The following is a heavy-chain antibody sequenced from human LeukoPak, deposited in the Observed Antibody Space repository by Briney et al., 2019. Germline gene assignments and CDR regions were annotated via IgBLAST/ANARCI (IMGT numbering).Heavy chain of an antibody. D-gene: IGHD2-15*01. CDR2: INPSGHTT. CDR3: ARDVVFSYYYYMDV. Sequence: ASVKISCKASGFTFTSFYMHWVRQAPGQGLEWMGIINPSGHTTDYAQKFQGRVTMTRDTPTSTAYMELRSLRSDDTAVYYCARDVVFSYYYYMDVWGKGTTVTISS. J-gene: IGHJ6*03. V-gene: IGHV1-46*01. CDR1: GFTFTSFY.